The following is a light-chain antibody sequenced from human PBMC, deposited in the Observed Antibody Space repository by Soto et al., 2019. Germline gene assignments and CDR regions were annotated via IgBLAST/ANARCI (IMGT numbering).Light chain of an antibody. CDR2: GAS. Sequence: DIQMTQSPSSLSASVGDRVTITCRASQSISSYLNWYQQNPGKAPKLLIYGASSLQSGVPSRFSGGGSGTDFTLTISSLQPEDFATYYWQQSYKTPRTFGQGTKVEIK. V-gene: IGKV1-39*01. CDR3: QQSYKTPRT. J-gene: IGKJ1*01. CDR1: QSISSY.